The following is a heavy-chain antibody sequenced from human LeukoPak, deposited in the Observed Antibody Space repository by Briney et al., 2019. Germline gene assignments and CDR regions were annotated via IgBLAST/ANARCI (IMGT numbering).Heavy chain of an antibody. Sequence: ASVKVSCKASGGTFSSYAISWVRQAPGQGLEWMGWISGDNGNTNYAQKLQGRVTMTTDTSTSTAYMELRSLTSDDTAVYYCARDRSRYSGSYYPNWFDPWGQGTLVTVSS. CDR2: ISGDNGNT. V-gene: IGHV1-18*01. J-gene: IGHJ5*02. CDR3: ARDRSRYSGSYYPNWFDP. D-gene: IGHD3-10*01. CDR1: GGTFSSYA.